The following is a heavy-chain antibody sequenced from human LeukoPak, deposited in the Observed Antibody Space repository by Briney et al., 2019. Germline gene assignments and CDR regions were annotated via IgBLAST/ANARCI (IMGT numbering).Heavy chain of an antibody. J-gene: IGHJ4*02. CDR1: RFTFSSYA. D-gene: IGHD6-13*01. CDR2: ISGSGDST. CDR3: AKTRPLDSSSWSHGDY. Sequence: GGSLRLSCAASRFTFSSYAMSWVRQAPGKGLEWVSAISGSGDSTYYGDSVRGRFTISRDNSKNTLYLQMNSLRAEDTAVYYCAKTRPLDSSSWSHGDYWGQGTLVTVSS. V-gene: IGHV3-23*01.